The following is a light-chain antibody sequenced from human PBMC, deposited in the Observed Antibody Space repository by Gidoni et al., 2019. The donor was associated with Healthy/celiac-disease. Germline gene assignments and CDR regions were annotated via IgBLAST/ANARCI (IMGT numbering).Light chain of an antibody. J-gene: IGLJ1*01. CDR1: SSDVGGYNY. Sequence: PGQSITISCTGTSSDVGGYNYVSWYQQHPGKAPKLMIYDVSNRPSGVSNRFSGSKSGNTASLTISGLQAEDEADYYCSSYTSSSTLYVFGTGTKVTVL. CDR3: SSYTSSSTLYV. V-gene: IGLV2-14*03. CDR2: DVS.